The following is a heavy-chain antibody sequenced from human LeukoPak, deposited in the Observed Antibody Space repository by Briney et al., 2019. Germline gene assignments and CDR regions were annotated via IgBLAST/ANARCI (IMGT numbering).Heavy chain of an antibody. D-gene: IGHD2-21*01. J-gene: IGHJ4*02. V-gene: IGHV3-30*03. CDR3: ARAGDSGGNDY. CDR1: GFTFSSYG. Sequence: PGGSLRLSCAASGFTFSSYGMHWVRQAPGKGLEWVAVISYDGSNKYYADSVKGRFTISRDNSKNTLYLQMNSLRAGDTAVYYCARAGDSGGNDYWGQGTLVTVSS. CDR2: ISYDGSNK.